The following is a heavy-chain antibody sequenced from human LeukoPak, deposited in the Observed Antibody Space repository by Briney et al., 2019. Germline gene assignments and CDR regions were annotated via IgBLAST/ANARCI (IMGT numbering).Heavy chain of an antibody. Sequence: GGSLRLSCAASGFTFSSYAMHWVRQAPAKELQWVAVISYDGSSKYYTDSVKGRFTISRDNSKNTLYLQMNTLRADDTAVYFCARDLMATIYYYYGMDVWGRGTTVTVSS. CDR3: ARDLMATIYYYYGMDV. V-gene: IGHV3-30-3*01. D-gene: IGHD5-24*01. CDR2: ISYDGSSK. CDR1: GFTFSSYA. J-gene: IGHJ6*02.